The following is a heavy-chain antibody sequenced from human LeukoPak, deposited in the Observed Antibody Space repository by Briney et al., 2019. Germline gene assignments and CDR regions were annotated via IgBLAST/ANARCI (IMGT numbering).Heavy chain of an antibody. CDR3: ARGGAARLHFQN. Sequence: SETLSLTYTVSGVSISTYYWNWLRQPPGKGLEWIGYIYHSGGTNYNPSLQSRVTISVDTSKNQFSLNLNSVTAADTAVYYCARGGAARLHFQNWGQGTLVTVSS. V-gene: IGHV4-59*01. CDR2: IYHSGGT. CDR1: GVSISTYY. J-gene: IGHJ1*01. D-gene: IGHD6-6*01.